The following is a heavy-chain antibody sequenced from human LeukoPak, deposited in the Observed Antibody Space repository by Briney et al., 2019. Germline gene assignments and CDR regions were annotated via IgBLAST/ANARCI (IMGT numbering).Heavy chain of an antibody. CDR3: GREGRSYGISGYYFSY. D-gene: IGHD3-22*01. Sequence: GGSLRLSCAASGFTFSNFSMHWVRQTPGKGLEWVAVIWFDGNNKYYADSVKGRFAISRDNSKNTLYLQMNSLRAEDTAVYYCGREGRSYGISGYYFSYWGQGTLVTVSS. CDR2: IWFDGNNK. J-gene: IGHJ4*02. CDR1: GFTFSNFS. V-gene: IGHV3-33*01.